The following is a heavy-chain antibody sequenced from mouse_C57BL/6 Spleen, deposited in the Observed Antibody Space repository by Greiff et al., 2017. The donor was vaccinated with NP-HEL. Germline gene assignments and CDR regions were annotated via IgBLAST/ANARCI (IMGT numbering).Heavy chain of an antibody. CDR1: GYTFTSYG. V-gene: IGHV1-81*01. J-gene: IGHJ1*03. CDR2: IYPRSGNT. Sequence: VQLQQSGAELARPGASVKLSCKASGYTFTSYGISWVKQRTGQGLEWIGEIYPRSGNTYYNEKFKGEATLTADKSSSTAYMELRSLTSEDSAVYFCAREDYYGSSPWYFDVWGTGTTVTVSS. D-gene: IGHD1-1*01. CDR3: AREDYYGSSPWYFDV.